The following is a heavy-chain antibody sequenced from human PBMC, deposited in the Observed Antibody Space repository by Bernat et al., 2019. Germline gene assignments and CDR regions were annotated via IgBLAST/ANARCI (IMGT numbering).Heavy chain of an antibody. Sequence: QVQLQESGPGLVKPSETLSLTCTVSGGSISGFYWSWIRQPAARGLEWIGRIYTSGSTNYNPSLKSRVTISVDTSKNQFSLKLSSVTAADTAVYYCARLTSLELWSDAFDIWGQGTMVTVSS. J-gene: IGHJ3*02. CDR3: ARLTSLELWSDAFDI. V-gene: IGHV4-4*07. CDR1: GGSISGFY. D-gene: IGHD1-7*01. CDR2: IYTSGST.